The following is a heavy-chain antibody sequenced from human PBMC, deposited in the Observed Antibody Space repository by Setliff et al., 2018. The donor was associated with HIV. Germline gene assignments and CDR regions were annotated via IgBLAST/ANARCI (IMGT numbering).Heavy chain of an antibody. CDR1: GGSIRSSSSY. J-gene: IGHJ4*02. CDR2: IYYSGST. V-gene: IGHV4-39*01. Sequence: SETLSLTCTVSGGSIRSSSSYWGWIRQPPGKGLEWIGIIYYSGSTYYKPSLKSRVTISVDTSKNPFSLKLTSVTAADTAMYYCASSRRLRRGVFDYWGQGTLVTVSS. D-gene: IGHD5-12*01. CDR3: ASSRRLRRGVFDY.